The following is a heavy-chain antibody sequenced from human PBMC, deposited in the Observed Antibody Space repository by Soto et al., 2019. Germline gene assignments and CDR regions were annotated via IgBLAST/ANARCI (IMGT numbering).Heavy chain of an antibody. J-gene: IGHJ5*02. D-gene: IGHD2-2*01. V-gene: IGHV4-39*01. Sequence: SETLSLTCTVSGGSISSSSYYWGWIRQPPGKGLEWIGSIYYSGSTYYNPSLKSRVTISVDTSKNQFSLKLSSVTAADTAVYYCASRVYCSSTSCYWFDPWGQGTLVTVSS. CDR3: ASRVYCSSTSCYWFDP. CDR2: IYYSGST. CDR1: GGSISSSSYY.